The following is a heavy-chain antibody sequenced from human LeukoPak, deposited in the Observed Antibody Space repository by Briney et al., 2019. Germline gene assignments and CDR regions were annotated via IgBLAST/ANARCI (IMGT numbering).Heavy chain of an antibody. CDR1: GGSISSGDYY. J-gene: IGHJ4*02. CDR2: IYYSGTT. CDR3: ARYGGNAHDY. V-gene: IGHV4-31*03. D-gene: IGHD4-23*01. Sequence: SQTLSLTRTVSGGSISSGDYYWSWIRQHPGKGLEWIGHIYYSGTTYYNPSLKSRVSISVDTSKNQFSLRLSSVTAADTAVYYCARYGGNAHDYWGQGTLVTVSS.